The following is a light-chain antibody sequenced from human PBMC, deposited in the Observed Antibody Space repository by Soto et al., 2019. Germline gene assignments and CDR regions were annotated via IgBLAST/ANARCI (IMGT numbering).Light chain of an antibody. V-gene: IGLV1-47*02. J-gene: IGLJ3*02. CDR2: TNN. Sequence: QSVLTQPPSASGTPGQRVTISCFGSSSNIGRDYVYWFQQIPGTIPKLLIYTNNHRSSGVPDRFSGSKSGTSASLAISGLRSEDAADYYCAAWDDSLSGWVFGGGTQLTVL. CDR3: AAWDDSLSGWV. CDR1: SSNIGRDY.